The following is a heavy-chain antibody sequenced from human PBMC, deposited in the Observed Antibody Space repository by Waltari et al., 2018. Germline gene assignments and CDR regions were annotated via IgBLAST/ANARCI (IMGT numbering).Heavy chain of an antibody. J-gene: IGHJ3*02. CDR1: GFTFSDYE. CDR3: ARERVLTGGDAFDT. Sequence: EVQLVESGGDLVQPGGSLRLSCAASGFTFSDYEMNWVRQAQGKGLEGLSYITTSGDTIYYADSVKGRFTMSRDNAKNSLYLQMNSLRAEDTAVYYCARERVLTGGDAFDTWGQGTMVTVSS. CDR2: ITTSGDTI. V-gene: IGHV3-48*03. D-gene: IGHD2-8*02.